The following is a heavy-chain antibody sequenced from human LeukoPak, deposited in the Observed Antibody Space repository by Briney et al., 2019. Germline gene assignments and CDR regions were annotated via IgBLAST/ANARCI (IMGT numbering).Heavy chain of an antibody. D-gene: IGHD3-10*01. J-gene: IGHJ6*02. CDR3: ARGFDGSGISYYYYYGMDV. CDR1: GYTLTSYD. V-gene: IGHV1-8*01. CDR2: MNPNSGNT. Sequence: ASVKVSCKASGYTLTSYDINWVRQATGQGLEWMGWMNPNSGNTGYAQKFQGRVTMTRDTSISTAYMELSSLRSEDTAVYYCARGFDGSGISYYYYYGMDVWGQGTTVTVSS.